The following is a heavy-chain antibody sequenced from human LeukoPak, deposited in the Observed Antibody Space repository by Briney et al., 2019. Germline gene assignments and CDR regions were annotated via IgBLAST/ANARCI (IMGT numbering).Heavy chain of an antibody. CDR1: GFTFSNYP. J-gene: IGHJ4*02. Sequence: GGSLRLSCAASGFTFSNYPMHWVRQAPGKGLEWVAVISVDGRDTHYADSVKGRFTISRDNSKSTLYLQMNSVRVEDPAIYYCAKDRAIAAADYYFDFWGQGTLVTVSS. D-gene: IGHD6-13*01. CDR2: ISVDGRDT. CDR3: AKDRAIAAADYYFDF. V-gene: IGHV3-30-3*01.